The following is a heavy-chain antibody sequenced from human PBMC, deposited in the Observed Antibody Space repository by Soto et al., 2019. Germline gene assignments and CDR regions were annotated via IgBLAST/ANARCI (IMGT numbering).Heavy chain of an antibody. CDR1: GFTFSSYS. J-gene: IGHJ3*02. V-gene: IGHV3-48*01. CDR2: ISSSSSTI. D-gene: IGHD5-12*01. Sequence: EVQLVESGGGLVQPGGSLRLSCAASGFTFSSYSMNWVRQAPGKGLEWVSYISSSSSTIYYADSVKGRFTISRDNAKNSLYLQMNSLRAEDKAVYYCARAFVDIVPNAFDIWGQGTMVTVSS. CDR3: ARAFVDIVPNAFDI.